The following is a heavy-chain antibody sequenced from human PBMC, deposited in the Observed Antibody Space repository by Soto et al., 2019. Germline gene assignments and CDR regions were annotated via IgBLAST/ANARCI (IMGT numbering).Heavy chain of an antibody. V-gene: IGHV3-30*18. CDR1: GFTFSSYG. D-gene: IGHD3-3*01. CDR3: AKDLYDFWSGYPPYNWFDP. J-gene: IGHJ5*02. Sequence: QVQLVESGGGVVQLGRSLRLSCAASGFTFSSYGMHWVRQAPGKGLEWVAVISYDGSNKYYADSVKGRFTISRDNSKNTLYLQMNSLRAEDTAVYYCAKDLYDFWSGYPPYNWFDPWGQGTLVTVSS. CDR2: ISYDGSNK.